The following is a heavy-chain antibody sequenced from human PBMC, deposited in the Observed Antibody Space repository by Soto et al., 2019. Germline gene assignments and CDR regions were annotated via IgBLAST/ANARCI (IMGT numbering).Heavy chain of an antibody. CDR2: MSPNSGIA. CDR1: GYTFTSYD. Sequence: QVQLVQSGAEVKKPGASVKVSCKASGYTFTSYDINWVRQAPGQGLEWMGWMSPNSGIARYAQKFQGRVTMTRNTAITTAYMELSSLRSEDTAVYYCVRKVVNFNWTEPAEAKNDYWFDPWGQGTPVTVSS. CDR3: VRKVVNFNWTEPAEAKNDYWFDP. J-gene: IGHJ5*02. D-gene: IGHD1-1*01. V-gene: IGHV1-8*02.